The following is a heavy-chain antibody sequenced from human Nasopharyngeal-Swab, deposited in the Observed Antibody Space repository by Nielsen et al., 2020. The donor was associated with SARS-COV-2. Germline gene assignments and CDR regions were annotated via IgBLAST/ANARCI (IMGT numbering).Heavy chain of an antibody. CDR2: INHIGST. D-gene: IGHD4-17*01. Sequence: SETLSLTCAVYGGSFTTYSWSWNRQPPGKGLEWIGEINHIGSTNYHTYNPSLNSRVTISLATSKNQFSLTLTSVTAADTAIYFCARGRYYGDYDYWGQGALVTVSS. J-gene: IGHJ4*02. CDR3: ARGRYYGDYDY. CDR1: GGSFTTYS. V-gene: IGHV4-34*01.